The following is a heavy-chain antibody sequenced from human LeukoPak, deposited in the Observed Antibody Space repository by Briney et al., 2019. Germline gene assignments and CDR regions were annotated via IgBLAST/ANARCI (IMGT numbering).Heavy chain of an antibody. Sequence: GGCLRPSCAASGFSFSNAWISWVRQAPGKGLGWDPRIKSKTKGETTDYETLVKGRFTITKDDTKNTLYLQMNSRKTENTAEYYCTTARMITFGGVIVNTFDYWGQGTLVTVTS. V-gene: IGHV3-15*01. CDR2: IKSKTKGETT. J-gene: IGHJ4*02. CDR3: TTARMITFGGVIVNTFDY. CDR1: GFSFSNAW. D-gene: IGHD3-16*02.